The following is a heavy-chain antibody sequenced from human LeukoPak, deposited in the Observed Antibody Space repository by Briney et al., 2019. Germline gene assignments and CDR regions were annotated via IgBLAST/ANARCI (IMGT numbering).Heavy chain of an antibody. J-gene: IGHJ4*02. CDR2: ISGAYGST. D-gene: IGHD6-19*01. V-gene: IGHV3-23*01. Sequence: GGSLRLSCAASGFTFSSYTMTWVRQAPGKGLEWVSSISGAYGSTYYADSVKDRFTISRDNSKHMLYLQMNSLRDEDTAVYYCPFNSGWSAVFFWGQGTLVTVSS. CDR1: GFTFSSYT. CDR3: PFNSGWSAVFF.